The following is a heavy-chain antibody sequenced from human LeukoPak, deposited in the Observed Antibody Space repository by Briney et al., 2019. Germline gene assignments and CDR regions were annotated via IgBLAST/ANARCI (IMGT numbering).Heavy chain of an antibody. CDR2: ISSSSSYI. CDR3: ASYGSGGYFYY. J-gene: IGHJ4*02. Sequence: GGSLRLSCAASGFTFSSYSMNWVRQAPGEGLEWVSSISSSSSYIYYADSVKGRFTISRDNAKNSLYLQMNSLRAEDTAVYYCASYGSGGYFYYWGQGTLVTVSS. CDR1: GFTFSSYS. V-gene: IGHV3-21*01. D-gene: IGHD3-10*01.